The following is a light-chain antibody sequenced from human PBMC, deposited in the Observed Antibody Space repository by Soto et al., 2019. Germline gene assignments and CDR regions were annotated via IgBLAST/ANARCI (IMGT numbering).Light chain of an antibody. V-gene: IGKV1-33*01. CDR2: DAS. CDR3: QQYYTLFS. CDR1: QDIRKF. J-gene: IGKJ3*01. Sequence: DIQMTQSPSSLSASVGDRITITCQASQDIRKFLNWYQQKPGQAPKLLIYDASNLETGVPSRFSGSGSGTDFTFTISSLQPEDIATYYCQQYYTLFSFGPGSKVEI.